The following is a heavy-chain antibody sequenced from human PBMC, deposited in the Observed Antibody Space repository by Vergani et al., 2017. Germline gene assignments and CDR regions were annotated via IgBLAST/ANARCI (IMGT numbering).Heavy chain of an antibody. CDR3: AKAITFGGRGDWFDP. J-gene: IGHJ5*02. CDR2: ISGSGGST. D-gene: IGHD3-16*01. V-gene: IGHV3-23*04. Sequence: EVQLVESGGGLVQPGGSLKLSCAASGFTFSGSAMHWVRQASGKGLEWVSAISGSGGSTYYADSVKGRFTISRDNSKNTLYLQMNSLRAEDTAVYYCAKAITFGGRGDWFDPWGQGTLVTVSS. CDR1: GFTFSGSA.